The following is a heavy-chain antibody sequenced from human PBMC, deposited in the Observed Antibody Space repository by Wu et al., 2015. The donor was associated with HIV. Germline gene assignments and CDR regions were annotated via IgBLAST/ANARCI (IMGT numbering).Heavy chain of an antibody. D-gene: IGHD2-15*01. V-gene: IGHV1-2*02. CDR2: VNTNTGGT. CDR3: TRDELFRVDDAFDM. Sequence: QVQMVQSGPEVKQPGASVKVSCKASGYTLTDYFIHWVRQAPGQRLEWMGWVNTNTGGTKYAQKFQGRVTMTRDTSISTAYMELTSLRSDDTAVYYCTRDELFRVDDAFDMWGQGTLVTVSS. CDR1: GYTLTDYF. J-gene: IGHJ3*02.